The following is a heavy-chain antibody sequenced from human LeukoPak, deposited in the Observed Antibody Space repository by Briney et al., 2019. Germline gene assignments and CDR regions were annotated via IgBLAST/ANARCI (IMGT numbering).Heavy chain of an antibody. CDR1: GFTFSNYV. CDR2: IDSSGGYM. J-gene: IGHJ4*02. V-gene: IGHV3-21*06. Sequence: PGRSLRLSCAGSGFTFSNYVMHWVRQAPGKGLEWVSSIDSSGGYMFYADSVKGRFIISRDNAKDSLYLQMNSLRVEDTAVYYCLRGDRRDYWGQGTLVTVSS. CDR3: LRGDRRDY.